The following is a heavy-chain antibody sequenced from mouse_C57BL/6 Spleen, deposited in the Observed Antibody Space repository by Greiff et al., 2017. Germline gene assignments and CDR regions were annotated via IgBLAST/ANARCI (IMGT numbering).Heavy chain of an antibody. V-gene: IGHV1-69*01. J-gene: IGHJ2*01. CDR3: AIYDSHFDY. Sequence: VQLQQPVAELVMPGASVQLSCTASGYTFTSYWMHWVKQRPGQGLEWIGEIDPSDSYTNYTQQFKGKSTLTLDKSSSTSYMRLSSLKTENSAGYYCAIYDSHFDYWGQGTTLTVSS. CDR1: GYTFTSYW. CDR2: IDPSDSYT. D-gene: IGHD2-12*01.